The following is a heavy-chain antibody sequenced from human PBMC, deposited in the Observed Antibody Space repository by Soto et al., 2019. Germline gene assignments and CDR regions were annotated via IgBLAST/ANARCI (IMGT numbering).Heavy chain of an antibody. Sequence: PSETLSLTCTVSGGSISSSSHYWGWIRQPPGKGLEWIGSIYYSGSTYYNPSLKSRVTISVDTSKNQFSLKLSSVTAADTAVYYCARLGYGGFDYWGQGTLVTVSS. J-gene: IGHJ4*02. V-gene: IGHV4-39*01. D-gene: IGHD4-17*01. CDR1: GGSISSSSHY. CDR2: IYYSGST. CDR3: ARLGYGGFDY.